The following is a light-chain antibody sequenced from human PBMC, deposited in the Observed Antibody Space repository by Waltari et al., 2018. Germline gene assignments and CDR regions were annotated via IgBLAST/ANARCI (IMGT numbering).Light chain of an antibody. V-gene: IGLV2-23*02. CDR1: RRDVGAYHL. CDR3: CSYAGTSTMV. Sequence: QSALTQPASLSGSPGMSITISCTGTRRDVGAYHLVSWYQQHPGKAPKPIIFEVTKRPSGISDRFSGSKSDNTATLTISGLQAEDEADYFCCSYAGTSTMVFGGGTKLTVL. CDR2: EVT. J-gene: IGLJ3*02.